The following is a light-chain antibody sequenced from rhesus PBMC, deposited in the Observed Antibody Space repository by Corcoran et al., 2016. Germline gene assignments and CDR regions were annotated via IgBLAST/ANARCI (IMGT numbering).Light chain of an antibody. CDR2: NIF. Sequence: EIVMTQSPATLSLSPGERVTLSCRASQSVGREVAWYQQKPGQAPRLLMYNIFNRVNGIPDRFSGSGSGTDFTLLISSLEPEDVGIYYCQKYNDGNTFGGGTKVELK. CDR3: QKYNDGNT. V-gene: IGKV3S9*01. J-gene: IGKJ4*01. CDR1: QSVGRE.